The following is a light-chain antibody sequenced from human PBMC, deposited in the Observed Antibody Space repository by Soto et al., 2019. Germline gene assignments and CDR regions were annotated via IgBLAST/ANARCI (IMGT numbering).Light chain of an antibody. V-gene: IGKV3-20*01. Sequence: EIVLTQSPGTLSLSPGERVTLYCKASQRVSNSYLAWYQQRPGQAPRLLIYGAFSSATDAPDRFSGSESGTEFTLTIDRLAPEDSAVYFCQQYATSPRTFGQGTKVDVK. CDR1: QRVSNSY. CDR3: QQYATSPRT. CDR2: GAF. J-gene: IGKJ1*01.